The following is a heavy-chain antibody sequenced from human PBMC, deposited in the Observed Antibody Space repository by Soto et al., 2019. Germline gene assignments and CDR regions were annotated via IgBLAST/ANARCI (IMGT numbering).Heavy chain of an antibody. Sequence: QVQLVESGGGVVQPGRSLRLSCAASGFTFSSYGMHWVRQAPGKGLEWVAVIWYDGSNKYYADSVKGRFTISRDNSKNTLYLQMNSLRAEDTAVYYCAREHPPYSGYEAYYYYGMDVWGQGTTVTVSS. V-gene: IGHV3-33*01. CDR1: GFTFSSYG. CDR2: IWYDGSNK. J-gene: IGHJ6*02. CDR3: AREHPPYSGYEAYYYYGMDV. D-gene: IGHD5-12*01.